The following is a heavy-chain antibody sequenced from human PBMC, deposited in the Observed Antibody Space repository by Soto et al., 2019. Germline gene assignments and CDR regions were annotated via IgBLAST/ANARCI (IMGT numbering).Heavy chain of an antibody. D-gene: IGHD6-6*01. Sequence: ASVKVSCKASGYTFTSYGISWVRQAPGQGLEWMGWISAYNGNTNYAQKLQGRVTMTTDTSTSTAYMELRSLRSDDTAVYYCARAESIAAPVGWFDPWSQGTLVTVS. V-gene: IGHV1-18*04. CDR2: ISAYNGNT. CDR3: ARAESIAAPVGWFDP. J-gene: IGHJ5*02. CDR1: GYTFTSYG.